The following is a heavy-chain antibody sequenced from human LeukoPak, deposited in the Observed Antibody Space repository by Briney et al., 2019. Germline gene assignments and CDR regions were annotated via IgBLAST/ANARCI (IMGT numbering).Heavy chain of an antibody. CDR1: GFTFSNYA. J-gene: IGHJ4*02. D-gene: IGHD3-3*01. CDR3: AKEEWLLAVYFDY. V-gene: IGHV3-23*01. Sequence: GGSLRLSCAASGFTFSNYAMSWVRQAPGRGLEWVSTISGSGGSTYYADSVKGQFTISRDNSKNTLYLQMNSPGAEDTAVYYCAKEEWLLAVYFDYWGQGTLVTVSS. CDR2: ISGSGGST.